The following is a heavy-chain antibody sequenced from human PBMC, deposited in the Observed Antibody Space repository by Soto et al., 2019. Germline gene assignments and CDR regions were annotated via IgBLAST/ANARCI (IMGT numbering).Heavy chain of an antibody. D-gene: IGHD4-17*01. Sequence: SVKVSCKASGVTCSSYAISWVRQAPGQGLEWMGGIIPIFGTANYAQKFQGRVTITADESTSTAYMELSSLRSEDTAVYYCASSPAYGDYASDAFDIWGQGTMVTVSS. V-gene: IGHV1-69*13. CDR2: IIPIFGTA. J-gene: IGHJ3*02. CDR3: ASSPAYGDYASDAFDI. CDR1: GVTCSSYA.